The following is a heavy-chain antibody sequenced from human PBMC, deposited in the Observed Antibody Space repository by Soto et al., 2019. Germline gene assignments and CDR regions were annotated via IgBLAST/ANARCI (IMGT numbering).Heavy chain of an antibody. CDR3: ARHNFLINVRSPKDMDV. V-gene: IGHV4-39*01. CDR2: IYYSGYT. J-gene: IGHJ6*02. D-gene: IGHD1-20*01. Sequence: SETLSLSCTVSGGSISSSSYYWGWIRQPPGKGLEWIGSIYYSGYTYYNPSLKSRVTISVDTSKNQFSLKLSSVTAADTAVYYCARHNFLINVRSPKDMDVCGQRTTV. CDR1: GGSISSSSYY.